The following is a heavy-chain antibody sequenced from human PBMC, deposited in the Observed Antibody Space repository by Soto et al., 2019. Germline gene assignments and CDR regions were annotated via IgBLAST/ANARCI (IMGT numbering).Heavy chain of an antibody. V-gene: IGHV4-39*01. CDR1: GGSISSSSYY. CDR3: ARGGYYYYGMDV. D-gene: IGHD3-16*01. CDR2: IYYSGST. J-gene: IGHJ6*02. Sequence: SETLSLTCTVSGGSISSSSYYWGWIRQPPGKGLEWIGSIYYSGSTYYNPSLKSRVTISVDTSKNQFSLKLGSVTAADTAVYYCARGGYYYYGMDVWGQGTTVTVSS.